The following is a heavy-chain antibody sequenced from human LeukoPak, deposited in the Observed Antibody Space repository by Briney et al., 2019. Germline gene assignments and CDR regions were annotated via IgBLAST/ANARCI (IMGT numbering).Heavy chain of an antibody. CDR1: GFTFSTYE. J-gene: IGHJ4*02. V-gene: IGHV3-48*03. CDR2: ISSSGSTV. CDR3: ATVTSYRVDY. Sequence: GGSLRLSCAASGFTFSTYEMHWVRQAPGKGLEWVSDISSSGSTVYYADSVKGRFTTSRDNAKNFLYLQMNSLRPEDTAVYYCATVTSYRVDYWGQGTLVTVSS. D-gene: IGHD1-1*01.